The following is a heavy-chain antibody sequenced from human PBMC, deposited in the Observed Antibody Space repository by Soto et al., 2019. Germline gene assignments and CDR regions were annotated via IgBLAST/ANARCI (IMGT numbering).Heavy chain of an antibody. CDR1: GGSISSYY. CDR3: ARDSLIARTGRQRDNWFDP. V-gene: IGHV4-59*01. Sequence: SETLSLTCTVSGGSISSYYWSWIRQPPGKGLEWIGYIYYSGSTNYNPSLKSRVTISVDTSKNQFSLKLSSVTAADTAVYYCARDSLIARTGRQRDNWFDPWGQGTLVTVSS. J-gene: IGHJ5*02. D-gene: IGHD6-25*01. CDR2: IYYSGST.